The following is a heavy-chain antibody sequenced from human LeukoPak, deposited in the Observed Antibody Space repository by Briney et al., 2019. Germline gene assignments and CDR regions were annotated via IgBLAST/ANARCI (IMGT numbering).Heavy chain of an antibody. V-gene: IGHV4-38-2*02. Sequence: SETLSLTCTVSGYSISSGYYWGWIRQPPGKGLEWIGSIYHSGSTYYNPSLKSRVTISVDTSKNQSSLKLSSVTAADTAVYYCARVPQPPQWVRGVIWGYFDYWGQGTLVTVSS. D-gene: IGHD3-10*01. CDR1: GYSISSGYY. CDR2: IYHSGST. J-gene: IGHJ4*02. CDR3: ARVPQPPQWVRGVIWGYFDY.